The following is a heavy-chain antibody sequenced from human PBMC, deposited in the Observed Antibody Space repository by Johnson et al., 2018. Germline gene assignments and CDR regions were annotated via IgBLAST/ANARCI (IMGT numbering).Heavy chain of an antibody. D-gene: IGHD1-26*01. CDR3: ARDRGKWDYLYYMDV. V-gene: IGHV3-30-3*01. J-gene: IGHJ6*03. CDR2: ISYDGSNK. Sequence: QVQLVQSGGGVVQPGRSLRLSCAASGFTFSSYAMHWVRQAPGKGLEWVAVISYDGSNKYYADSVKGRFTISRDNSKNTLYLQMNSPRAEDTAVYYCARDRGKWDYLYYMDVWGKGTTVTVSS. CDR1: GFTFSSYA.